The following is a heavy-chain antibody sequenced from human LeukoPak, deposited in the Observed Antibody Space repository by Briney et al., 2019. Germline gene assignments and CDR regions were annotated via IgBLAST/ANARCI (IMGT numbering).Heavy chain of an antibody. J-gene: IGHJ5*02. CDR1: GGSISSSSHS. V-gene: IGHV4-39*01. D-gene: IGHD6-13*01. Sequence: PSETLSLNCTVSGGSISSSSHSWGWIRQPPGKGLEWIGNIYYGGSTYYDPSLKSRVTISVDTSKNQFSLKLNSVTAADTAVYYCARNKVAAGSDWFDPWGQGTLVTVSS. CDR3: ARNKVAAGSDWFDP. CDR2: IYYGGST.